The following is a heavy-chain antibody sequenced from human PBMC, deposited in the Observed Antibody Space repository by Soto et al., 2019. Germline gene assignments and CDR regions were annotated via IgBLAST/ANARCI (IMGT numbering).Heavy chain of an antibody. Sequence: NPSETLSLTCTVSGGSLSNYSWSWIRQPAGEGLEWVGRIYASGITDYSPSLKNRLTMSIDTSNNQFSLKLTSVTAADTVIYSCARGSVPVDYWGQGTLATVSS. CDR1: GGSLSNYS. CDR3: ARGSVPVDY. V-gene: IGHV4-4*07. J-gene: IGHJ4*02. CDR2: IYASGIT. D-gene: IGHD4-17*01.